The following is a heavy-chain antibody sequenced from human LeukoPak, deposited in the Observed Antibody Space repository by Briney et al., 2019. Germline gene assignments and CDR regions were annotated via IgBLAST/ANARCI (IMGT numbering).Heavy chain of an antibody. V-gene: IGHV3-23*01. CDR2: IVGSGGTK. CDR1: GFTFSTYA. J-gene: IGHJ3*02. D-gene: IGHD2-15*01. CDR3: AKAGLGVVAATPSYDAFDI. Sequence: PGGSLRLSCAASGFTFSTYAMTWVRQAPGKGLEWISAIVGSGGTKYYADSVKGRFTISRDNSKNTLYLQMNSLRAEDTAVYYCAKAGLGVVAATPSYDAFDIWGQGTMVTVSS.